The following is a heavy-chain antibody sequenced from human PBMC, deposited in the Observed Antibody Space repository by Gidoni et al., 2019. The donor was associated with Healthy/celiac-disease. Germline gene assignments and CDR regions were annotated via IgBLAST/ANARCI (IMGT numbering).Heavy chain of an antibody. Sequence: QVQLQESGPGLVKPSATLSLTCTVSGGSISSYYWSWIRKPPGKGLEWIGYIYYSGSTNYNPSLKSRVTISVDTSKNQFSLKLSSVTAADTAVYYCARGRGYGDYEDYWGQGTLVTVSS. CDR1: GGSISSYY. CDR2: IYYSGST. J-gene: IGHJ4*02. CDR3: ARGRGYGDYEDY. V-gene: IGHV4-59*01. D-gene: IGHD4-17*01.